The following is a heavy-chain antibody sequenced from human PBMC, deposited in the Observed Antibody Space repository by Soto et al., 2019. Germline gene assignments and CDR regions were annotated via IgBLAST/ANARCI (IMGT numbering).Heavy chain of an antibody. CDR1: GGSVSSGSYY. Sequence: SETLSLTCTVSGGSVSSGSYYWSWIRQPPGKGLEWIGYIYYSGSTNYNPSLKSRVTISVDTSKNQFSLKLSSVTAADTAVYYCATHSIAAAGTGGWFDPWGQGTLGTVSS. D-gene: IGHD6-13*01. CDR2: IYYSGST. CDR3: ATHSIAAAGTGGWFDP. J-gene: IGHJ5*02. V-gene: IGHV4-61*01.